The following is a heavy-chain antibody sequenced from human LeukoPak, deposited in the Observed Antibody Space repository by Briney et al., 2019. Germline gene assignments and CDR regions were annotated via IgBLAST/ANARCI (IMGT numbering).Heavy chain of an antibody. D-gene: IGHD3-22*01. CDR2: ISGSGGST. J-gene: IGHJ5*01. V-gene: IGHV3-23*01. CDR1: GFTFSSYA. CDR3: AKVPQPPTYYYDSSGYPDS. Sequence: GGSLRLSCAASGFTFSSYAMSWVRQAPGKGLEWVSAISGSGGSTYYADSVKGRFTTSRDNSKNTLYLQMNSLRAEDTAVYYCAKVPQPPTYYYDSSGYPDSWGQGTLVTVSS.